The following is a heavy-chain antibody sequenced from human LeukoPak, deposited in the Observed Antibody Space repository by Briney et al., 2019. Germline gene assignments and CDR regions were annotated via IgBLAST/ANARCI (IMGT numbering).Heavy chain of an antibody. CDR3: ARWYSSGIDY. CDR1: GYTFTGCY. D-gene: IGHD6-19*01. Sequence: ASVKVSCKASGYTFTGCYIHWVRQAPGQGLEWMGWINPNSGGTNYAQKFQGRVTMTRDTSISTAYMELSRLRHDDTAVYYCARWYSSGIDYWGQGTLVTVSS. J-gene: IGHJ4*02. CDR2: INPNSGGT. V-gene: IGHV1-2*02.